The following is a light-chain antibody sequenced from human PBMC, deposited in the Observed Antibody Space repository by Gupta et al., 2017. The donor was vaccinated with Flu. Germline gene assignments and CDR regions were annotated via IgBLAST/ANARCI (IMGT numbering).Light chain of an antibody. J-gene: IGKJ2*01. Sequence: SKSLLDSDGSICLFWFHQRTGQSPSHLIYEVSTRFSRVADRFSGSGSCTDFSLKISRVEAEDVGVNYCMQYKYCPHTFGQGTKVKIK. CDR2: EVS. V-gene: IGKV2-30*01. CDR1: KSLLDSDGSIC. CDR3: MQYKYCPHT.